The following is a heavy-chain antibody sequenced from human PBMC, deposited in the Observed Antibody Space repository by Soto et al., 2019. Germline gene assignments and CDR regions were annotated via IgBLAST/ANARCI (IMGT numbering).Heavy chain of an antibody. CDR3: AREGRHSGGMRESWFDP. Sequence: PSETLSLTCSVSGVSISSRSHYWNWIRRVPGKGLEFIGYIFYTGATYYNPSLRGRIPMSVDTSKNQFSLTLRSVTAADTAIYYCAREGRHSGGMRESWFDPWGQGTQVTVSS. V-gene: IGHV4-31*03. J-gene: IGHJ5*02. CDR1: GVSISSRSHY. D-gene: IGHD3-10*01. CDR2: IFYTGAT.